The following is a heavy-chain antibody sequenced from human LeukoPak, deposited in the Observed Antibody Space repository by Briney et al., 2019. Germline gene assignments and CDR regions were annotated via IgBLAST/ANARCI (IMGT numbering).Heavy chain of an antibody. CDR3: ARHNDYYEEAFDI. CDR2: TYYSGST. V-gene: IGHV4-59*08. J-gene: IGHJ3*02. CDR1: GGSISSYY. D-gene: IGHD3-16*01. Sequence: SETLSLTRTVSGGSISSYYWSWIRQPPGKGLEWIGYTYYSGSTNYNPSLKSRVTISVDTSKNQFSLKLSSVTASDTAVYYCARHNDYYEEAFDIWGQGTLVTVSS.